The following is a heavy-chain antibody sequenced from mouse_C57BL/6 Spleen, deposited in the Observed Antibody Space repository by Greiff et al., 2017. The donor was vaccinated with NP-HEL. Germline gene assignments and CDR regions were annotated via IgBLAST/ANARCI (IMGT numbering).Heavy chain of an antibody. Sequence: QVQLQQPGAELVKPGASVKLSCKASGYTFTSYWMQWVKQRPGQGLEWIGEIDPSDSYTNYNQKFKGKATLTVDTSSSTAYMQLSSLTSEDSAVYYCAIGGEGLLYWGQGTTLTVSS. CDR2: IDPSDSYT. CDR3: AIGGEGLLY. V-gene: IGHV1-50*01. D-gene: IGHD2-13*01. CDR1: GYTFTSYW. J-gene: IGHJ2*01.